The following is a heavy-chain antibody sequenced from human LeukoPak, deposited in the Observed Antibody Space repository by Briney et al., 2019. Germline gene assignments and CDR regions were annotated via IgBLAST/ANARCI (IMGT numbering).Heavy chain of an antibody. V-gene: IGHV1-2*06. CDR2: INPNSGGT. CDR3: ARENNWNYFSHLNWFDP. D-gene: IGHD1-7*01. J-gene: IGHJ5*02. Sequence: ASVKVSCKASGYTFTGYYMHWVRQAPGQGLEWMGRINPNSGGTNYAQKFQGRVTMTRDTSISTAYMELSRLRSDDTAVYYCARENNWNYFSHLNWFDPWGQGTLVTVPS. CDR1: GYTFTGYY.